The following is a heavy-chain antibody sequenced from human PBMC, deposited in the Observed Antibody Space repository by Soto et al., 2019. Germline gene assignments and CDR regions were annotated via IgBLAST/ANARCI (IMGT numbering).Heavy chain of an antibody. CDR2: ISWNSGSI. J-gene: IGHJ6*02. CDR3: AKGRGSSGPPRDYYYYYGMDV. CDR1: GFTFDDYA. D-gene: IGHD3-16*01. Sequence: QAGGSLRLSCAASGFTFDDYAMHWVRQAPGKGLEWVSGISWNSGSIGYADSVKGRFTISRDNAKNSLYLQMNSLRAEDTALYYCAKGRGSSGPPRDYYYYYGMDVWGQGTTVTVSS. V-gene: IGHV3-9*01.